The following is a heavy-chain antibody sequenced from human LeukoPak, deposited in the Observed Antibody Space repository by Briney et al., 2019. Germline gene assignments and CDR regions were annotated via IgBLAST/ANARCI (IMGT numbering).Heavy chain of an antibody. CDR3: ARIQNGYFDY. V-gene: IGHV4-59*01. D-gene: IGHD1-1*01. CDR1: GGSISTYF. CDR2: IYYSGST. J-gene: IGHJ4*02. Sequence: SETLSLTCTVSGGSISTYFWSWIRQPPGKGPEWIGYIYYSGSTNYSPSLESRVTISVDTSKKQSSLKLSSVTAADTAVYYCARIQNGYFDYWGQGTLVTVSS.